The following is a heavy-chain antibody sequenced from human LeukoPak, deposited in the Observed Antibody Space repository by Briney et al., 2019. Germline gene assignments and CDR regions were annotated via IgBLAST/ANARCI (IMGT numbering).Heavy chain of an antibody. CDR1: GLTFDDYA. CDR2: ISWNSGSI. D-gene: IGHD2-2*01. V-gene: IGHV3-9*03. J-gene: IGHJ4*02. Sequence: GGSLRLSCAASGLTFDDYAIHWVRQAPGKGLEWVSGISWNSGSIGYADSVKGRFTISRDNAKNSLYLQMNSLRAEDMALYYCAKDMVPFCSSTSCYSLDYWGQGTLVTVSS. CDR3: AKDMVPFCSSTSCYSLDY.